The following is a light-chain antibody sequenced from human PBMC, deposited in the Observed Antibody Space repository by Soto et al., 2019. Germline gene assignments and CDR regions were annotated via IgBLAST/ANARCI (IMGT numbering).Light chain of an antibody. Sequence: DIQLTQSPSSLDASVGGRVTITCRASRSVTTHLAWYQQKPGQARRLLIYDASNRATGITPRFSGSGSATDFTLSISSLQPDDFATYYCQPYGSYSRTVGPVTQVEIK. CDR2: DAS. CDR1: RSVTTH. CDR3: QPYGSYSRT. V-gene: IGKV1-5*01. J-gene: IGKJ1*01.